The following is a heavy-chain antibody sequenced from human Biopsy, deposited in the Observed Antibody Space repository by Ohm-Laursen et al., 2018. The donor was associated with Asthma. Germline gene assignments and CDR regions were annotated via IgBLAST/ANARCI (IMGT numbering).Heavy chain of an antibody. V-gene: IGHV3-30*03. CDR1: GFTLTTYA. Sequence: SLRLSCAASGFTLTTYAIHWVRQAPGKGLEWVAVISYDGSTKYSADSVKGRFIVSRDISKNILSLQMNSLRPEDTAVYYCARDVVWFREVGGMDVWGQGTTVTVSS. D-gene: IGHD3-10*01. J-gene: IGHJ6*02. CDR2: ISYDGSTK. CDR3: ARDVVWFREVGGMDV.